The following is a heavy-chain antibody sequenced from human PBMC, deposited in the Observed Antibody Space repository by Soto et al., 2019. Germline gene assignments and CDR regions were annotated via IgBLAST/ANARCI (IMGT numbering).Heavy chain of an antibody. J-gene: IGHJ6*02. V-gene: IGHV4-4*02. D-gene: IGHD2-2*02. Sequence: SETLSLTCAVSGGSISSSNWWSWVRQPPGKGLEWIGEIYHSGSTNYNPSLKSRVTISVDKSKNQFSLKLSSVTAADTAVYYCARLGYCSXTSCYRGENYYYYGMDVWGQGTTVTVSS. CDR2: IYHSGST. CDR3: ARLGYCSXTSCYRGENYYYYGMDV. CDR1: GGSISSSNW.